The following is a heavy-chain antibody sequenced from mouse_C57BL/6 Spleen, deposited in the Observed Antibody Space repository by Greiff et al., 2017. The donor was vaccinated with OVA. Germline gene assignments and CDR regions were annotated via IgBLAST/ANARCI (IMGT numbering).Heavy chain of an antibody. CDR3: AVGTTVARYAMDY. CDR2: INPSNGGT. J-gene: IGHJ4*01. V-gene: IGHV1-53*01. D-gene: IGHD1-1*01. Sequence: VKLQQPGTELVKPGASVKLSCKASGYTFTSYWMHWVKQRPGQGLEWIGNINPSNGGTNYNEKFKSKATLTVDKSSSTAYMQLSSLTSEDSAVYYCAVGTTVARYAMDYWGQGTSVTVSS. CDR1: GYTFTSYW.